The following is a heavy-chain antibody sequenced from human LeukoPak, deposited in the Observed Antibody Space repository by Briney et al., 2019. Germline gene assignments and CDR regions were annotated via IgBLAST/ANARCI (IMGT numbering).Heavy chain of an antibody. CDR3: ARVDLYADRSGYFDY. J-gene: IGHJ4*02. Sequence: SETLSLTCTVSGGSISSYYWSWIRQPPGKGLEWIGYIYYSGSTNYNPSLKSRVTISVDTSKNQFSLKLSSVTAADTAVYYCARVDLYADRSGYFDYWGQGTLVTVSS. CDR1: GGSISSYY. V-gene: IGHV4-59*12. CDR2: IYYSGST. D-gene: IGHD2-15*01.